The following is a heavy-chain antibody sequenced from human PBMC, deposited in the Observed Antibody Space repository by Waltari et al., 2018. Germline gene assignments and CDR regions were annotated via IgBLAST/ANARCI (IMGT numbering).Heavy chain of an antibody. Sequence: DVLLAESGGGLIQPGGSLRLSCEVSGLNLRTSYMSWVRQAPGKGLEWVAVIYNNGKRKHAEAVKGRFTISRDNAKRSVYLQRKGLRAEDTAVYYCATIGGERVWFYFKDVWGKGTTVTVSS. D-gene: IGHD1-1*01. CDR3: ATIGGERVWFYFKDV. CDR2: IYNNGKR. J-gene: IGHJ6*03. V-gene: IGHV3-53*01. CDR1: GLNLRTSY.